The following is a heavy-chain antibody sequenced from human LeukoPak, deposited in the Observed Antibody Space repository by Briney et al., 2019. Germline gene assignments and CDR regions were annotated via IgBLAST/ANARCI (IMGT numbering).Heavy chain of an antibody. CDR3: ARVSAAEYYFDY. D-gene: IGHD5/OR15-5a*01. CDR2: IYYSGST. CDR1: GGSISSSSYY. V-gene: IGHV4-61*05. J-gene: IGHJ4*02. Sequence: SETLSLTCTVSGGSISSSSYYWGWIRQPPGKGLEWIGYIYYSGSTNYNPSLTSRVTISVDTSKNQFSLKLSSVTAADTAVYYCARVSAAEYYFDYWGQGTLVTVSS.